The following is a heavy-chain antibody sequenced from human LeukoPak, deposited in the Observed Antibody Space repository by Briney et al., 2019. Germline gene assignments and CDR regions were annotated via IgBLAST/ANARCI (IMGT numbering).Heavy chain of an antibody. CDR1: GGSISSYY. Sequence: SETLSLTCHVSGGSISSYYGSWIRQPPGKGLEWVGYIYYSGSTNYNHSLKSRVTISVDTSKNQFSLKLSSVTAADTAVYYCARLQTPYYYGMDVWGQGTTVTVSS. J-gene: IGHJ6*02. CDR3: ARLQTPYYYGMDV. CDR2: IYYSGST. D-gene: IGHD4-11*01. V-gene: IGHV4-59*08.